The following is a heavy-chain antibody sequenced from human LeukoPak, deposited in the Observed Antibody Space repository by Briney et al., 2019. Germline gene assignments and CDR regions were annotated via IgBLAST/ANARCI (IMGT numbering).Heavy chain of an antibody. CDR1: GFTFSSYG. Sequence: SGRSLRLSCAASGFTFSSYGMHWVRQAPGKGLEWVSIISYDGTNKYYVDSVKGRFTISRDNSKNTLYLQMNSLRPEDTAVYYCARSRGRGYEIWGQGTLVTVSS. J-gene: IGHJ4*02. V-gene: IGHV3-30*03. CDR2: ISYDGTNK. CDR3: ARSRGRGYEI. D-gene: IGHD5-12*01.